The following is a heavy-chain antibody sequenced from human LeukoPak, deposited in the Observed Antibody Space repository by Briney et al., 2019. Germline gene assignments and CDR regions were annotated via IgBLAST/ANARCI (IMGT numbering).Heavy chain of an antibody. D-gene: IGHD3-10*01. J-gene: IGHJ5*02. CDR1: GGSISSSSYY. Sequence: PSETLSLTCTVSGGSISSSSYYWGWIRQPPGKGLEWIGDINHSGSTNYNPSLKSRVTISVDTSKNQFSLKLSSVTAADTAVYYCARGLVPSGWFDPWGQGTLVTVSS. V-gene: IGHV4-39*07. CDR2: INHSGST. CDR3: ARGLVPSGWFDP.